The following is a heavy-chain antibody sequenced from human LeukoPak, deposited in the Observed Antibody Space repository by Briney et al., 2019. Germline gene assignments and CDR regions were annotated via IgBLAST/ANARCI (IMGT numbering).Heavy chain of an antibody. CDR2: ISSSSSTI. CDR1: GFTFSSYS. V-gene: IGHV3-48*01. Sequence: GGSLRLSCAASGFTFSSYSMNWVRQAPGKGLEWVSYISSSSSTIYYADSVKGRFTISRDNSKNTLYLQMNSLRAEDTAVYYCARACSTSCRDYYGMDVWGQGTTVTVSS. J-gene: IGHJ6*02. CDR3: ARACSTSCRDYYGMDV. D-gene: IGHD2-2*01.